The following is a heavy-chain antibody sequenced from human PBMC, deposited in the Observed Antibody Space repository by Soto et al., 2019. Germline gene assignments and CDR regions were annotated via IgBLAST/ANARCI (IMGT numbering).Heavy chain of an antibody. CDR3: ARGTYYYDSRGYSILYYYYGMDV. CDR2: IIPIFGTA. J-gene: IGHJ6*02. D-gene: IGHD3-22*01. V-gene: IGHV1-69*01. Sequence: QVQLVQSGAEVKKPGSSVKVSCKASGGTFSSYAISWVRQAPGQGLEWMGGIIPIFGTANYAQKFQGRVTITADESASTAYMELSSLRSEDTGVYYCARGTYYYDSRGYSILYYYYGMDVWGQGTTVTVSS. CDR1: GGTFSSYA.